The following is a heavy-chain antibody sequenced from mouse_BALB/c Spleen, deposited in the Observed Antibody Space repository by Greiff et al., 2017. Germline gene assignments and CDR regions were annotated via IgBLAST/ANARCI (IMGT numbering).Heavy chain of an antibody. Sequence: VKLLESGPGLVQPSQSLSITCTVSGFSLTSYGVHWVRQSPGKGLEWLGVIWSGGSTDYNAAFISRLSISKDNSKSQVFFKMNSLQANDTAIYYCARNILRLRAMDYWGQGTSVTVSS. CDR1: GFSLTSYG. D-gene: IGHD1-2*01. CDR3: ARNILRLRAMDY. V-gene: IGHV2-2*02. J-gene: IGHJ4*01. CDR2: IWSGGST.